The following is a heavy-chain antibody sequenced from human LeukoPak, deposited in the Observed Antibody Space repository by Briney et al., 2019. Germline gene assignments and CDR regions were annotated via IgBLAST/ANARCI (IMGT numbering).Heavy chain of an antibody. V-gene: IGHV4-61*02. J-gene: IGHJ4*02. CDR2: IFTSGST. CDR3: ARNGRPYYYDSSGYYNY. CDR1: GGSISSGNYY. D-gene: IGHD3-22*01. Sequence: PSQTLSLTCTASGGSISSGNYYWSWIRRPAGKGLEWIGRIFTSGSTNYNPSLKSRVTISVDTSKNRFSLKLSSVTAAGTAVYYCARNGRPYYYDSSGYYNYWGQGTLVTVSS.